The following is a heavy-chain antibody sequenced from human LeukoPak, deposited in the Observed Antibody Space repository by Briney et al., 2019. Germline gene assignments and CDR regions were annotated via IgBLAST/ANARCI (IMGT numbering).Heavy chain of an antibody. V-gene: IGHV4-34*01. CDR1: GGSFSGYY. CDR2: INHSGST. D-gene: IGHD3-10*01. CDR3: ARHSGRSFTMVRGLGGNYFDY. Sequence: PSETLSLTCAVYGGSFSGYYWSWIRQPPGKGLEWIGEINHSGSTNYNPSLKSRVTISVDTSKNQFSLKLSSVTAADTAVYYCARHSGRSFTMVRGLGGNYFDYWGQGTLVTVSS. J-gene: IGHJ4*02.